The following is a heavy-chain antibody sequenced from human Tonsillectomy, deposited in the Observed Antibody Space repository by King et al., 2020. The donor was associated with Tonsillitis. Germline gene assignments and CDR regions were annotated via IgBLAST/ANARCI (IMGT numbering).Heavy chain of an antibody. V-gene: IGHV3-7*01. J-gene: IGHJ4*02. CDR1: GFPFSSYW. D-gene: IGHD3-9*01. CDR3: TSGILTGYTFDY. CDR2: IKEDGSEK. Sequence: QLVQSGGGLVQPGGSLRLSCAASGFPFSSYWMRWVRQAPGKGLECVANIKEDGSEKYYVDSVKGRFTVSRDNAKDSPYLQMNSLRAEDTAVYYCTSGILTGYTFDYWGQGTLVTVSS.